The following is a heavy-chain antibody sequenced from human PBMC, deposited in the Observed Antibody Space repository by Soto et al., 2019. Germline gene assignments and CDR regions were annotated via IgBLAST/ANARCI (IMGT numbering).Heavy chain of an antibody. D-gene: IGHD3-3*01. J-gene: IGHJ4*02. Sequence: SETLSLTCTVSGGSISSYYWSWIRQPPGKGLEWIGYIYYSGSTNYNPSLKSRVTISVDTSKNQFSLKLSSVTAADTAVYYCARAPIIETKYYDFWSGYYSTLNYVDYWGQGTLVTVSS. CDR1: GGSISSYY. V-gene: IGHV4-59*01. CDR2: IYYSGST. CDR3: ARAPIIETKYYDFWSGYYSTLNYVDY.